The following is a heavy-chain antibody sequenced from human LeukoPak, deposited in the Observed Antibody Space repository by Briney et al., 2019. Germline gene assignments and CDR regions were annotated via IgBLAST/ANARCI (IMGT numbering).Heavy chain of an antibody. D-gene: IGHD3-22*01. Sequence: PSETLSLTCAVYGGSFSGYYWSWIRQPPGKGLEWIGEINHSGSTNYNPSLKSRVTISVDTSKNQFSLKLSSVTAADTAVYYCARGPSITMIVVVIRERAFDIWGQGTMVTVSS. J-gene: IGHJ3*02. V-gene: IGHV4-34*01. CDR2: INHSGST. CDR3: ARGPSITMIVVVIRERAFDI. CDR1: GGSFSGYY.